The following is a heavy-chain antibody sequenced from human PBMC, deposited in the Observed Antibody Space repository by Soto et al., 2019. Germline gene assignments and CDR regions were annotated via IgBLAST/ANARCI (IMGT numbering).Heavy chain of an antibody. J-gene: IGHJ6*02. Sequence: QVQLQESGPGLVTPSETLSLTCTISGGPMSNYYCSWFRQPPGQGLEWIGYMGYNGYTSYNPSLRRCVTISLNMSKNQLSLTLSSVTAAKTALYDSARQGFGELHGVVDVWCQVTTVTVSS. CDR3: ARQGFGELHGVVDV. CDR1: GGPMSNYY. D-gene: IGHD3-10*01. V-gene: IGHV4-59*08. CDR2: MGYNGYT.